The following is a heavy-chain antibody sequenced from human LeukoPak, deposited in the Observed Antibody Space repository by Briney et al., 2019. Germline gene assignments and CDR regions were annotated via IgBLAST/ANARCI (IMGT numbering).Heavy chain of an antibody. V-gene: IGHV4-34*01. J-gene: IGHJ4*02. CDR1: GGSFSGYY. CDR2: INHSGST. D-gene: IGHD6-6*01. Sequence: SETLSLTXAVYGGSFSGYYWSWIRQPPGKGLEWIGEINHSGSTNYNPSLKSRVTISVDTSKNQFSLKLSSVTAADTAVYYCASRTRSIAAPFDYWGQGTLVTVSS. CDR3: ASRTRSIAAPFDY.